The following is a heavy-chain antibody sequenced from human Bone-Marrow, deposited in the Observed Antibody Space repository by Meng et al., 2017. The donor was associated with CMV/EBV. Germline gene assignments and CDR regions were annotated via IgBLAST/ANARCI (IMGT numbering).Heavy chain of an antibody. V-gene: IGHV3-30*02. CDR1: GFTFSSYG. Sequence: GGSLRLFCAASGFTFSSYGMHWVRQAPGKGLEWVAFIRYDGSNKYYADSVKGRFTISRDNSKNTLYLQMNSLRAEDTAVYYCAKERYYYDSSGPGVDYWGQGTLVTVSS. CDR3: AKERYYYDSSGPGVDY. CDR2: IRYDGSNK. J-gene: IGHJ4*02. D-gene: IGHD3-22*01.